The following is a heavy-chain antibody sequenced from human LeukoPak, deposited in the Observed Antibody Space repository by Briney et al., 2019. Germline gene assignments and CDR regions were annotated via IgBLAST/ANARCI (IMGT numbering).Heavy chain of an antibody. CDR1: GFTFSSYS. Sequence: GGSLRLSCAASGFTFSSYSMNWVRQAPGKGLEWVAVISYGGSNKYYADSVKGRFTISRDNSKNTLYLQMNSLRAEDTAVYYCARDHLVGATNWFDPWGQGTLVTVSS. V-gene: IGHV3-30*03. J-gene: IGHJ5*02. D-gene: IGHD1-26*01. CDR2: ISYGGSNK. CDR3: ARDHLVGATNWFDP.